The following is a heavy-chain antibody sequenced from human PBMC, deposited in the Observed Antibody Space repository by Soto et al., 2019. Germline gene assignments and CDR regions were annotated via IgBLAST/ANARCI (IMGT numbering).Heavy chain of an antibody. CDR1: GFTFSSND. CDR2: IYSGGST. CDR3: ATRPLLPGAP. V-gene: IGHV3-53*01. Sequence: EVQLVESGGGLIQPGGSLRLSCAASGFTFSSNDMNWVRQAPGKGLEWVSLIYSGGSTYYADSVKGRFTISRDNSKNTLYLQMSSLRAEDTAVYYCATRPLLPGAPWCQGTSVTVSS. D-gene: IGHD3-22*01. J-gene: IGHJ3*01.